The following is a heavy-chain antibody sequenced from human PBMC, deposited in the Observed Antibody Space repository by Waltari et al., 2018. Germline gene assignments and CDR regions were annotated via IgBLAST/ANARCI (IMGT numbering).Heavy chain of an antibody. CDR3: ARSGVYDSRLTYFDY. V-gene: IGHV1-69*05. CDR2: IIPIFGTA. CDR1: GGTFRSYA. D-gene: IGHD3-22*01. J-gene: IGHJ4*02. Sequence: QVQLVQSGAEVKTPGSSVKFSCKASGGTFRSYAISWVRQAPGQGLEWMGGIIPIFGTANYAQKFQGRVTITTDESTSTAYMELSSLRSEDTAVYYCARSGVYDSRLTYFDYWGQGTLVTVSS.